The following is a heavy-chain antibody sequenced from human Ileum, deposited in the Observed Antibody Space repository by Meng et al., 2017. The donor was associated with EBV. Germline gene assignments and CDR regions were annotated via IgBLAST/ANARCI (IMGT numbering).Heavy chain of an antibody. CDR2: INPGIGST. CDR3: AREEGGRFDS. J-gene: IGHJ4*02. V-gene: IGHV1-3*01. Sequence: QGQVVQSGADMKKPGASVEISCKASGYKFDDYTIQWLRQAPGQRLEWLGWINPGIGSTYDSKTIRGRLTITMDTSASTVYMRLTSLTSEDTAVYYCAREEGGRFDSWGQGTLVTVSS. D-gene: IGHD2-15*01. CDR1: GYKFDDYT.